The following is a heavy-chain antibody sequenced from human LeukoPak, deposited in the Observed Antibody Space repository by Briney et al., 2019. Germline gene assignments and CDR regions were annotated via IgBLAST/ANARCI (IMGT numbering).Heavy chain of an antibody. CDR1: GYTFTGYY. D-gene: IGHD3-10*01. CDR2: INPNSGIT. V-gene: IGHV1-2*02. J-gene: IGHJ5*02. Sequence: GASVKVSCKASGYTFTGYYMHWVRQAPGQGLEWMGWINPNSGITNYAQKFQGRVTMTRDTSISTAYMELSRLRSDDTAVYYCARGPMVRGVITTTGFDPWGQGTLVTVSS. CDR3: ARGPMVRGVITTTGFDP.